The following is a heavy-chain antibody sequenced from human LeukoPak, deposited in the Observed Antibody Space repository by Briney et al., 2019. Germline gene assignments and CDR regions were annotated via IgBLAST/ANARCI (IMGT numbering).Heavy chain of an antibody. V-gene: IGHV3-30*18. J-gene: IGHJ4*02. CDR1: GFTFSSYG. D-gene: IGHD2-2*01. Sequence: GGSLRLSCAASGFTFSSYGMHWVCQAPGKGLEWVAVISYDGSNKYYADSVKGRFTISRDNSKNTLYLQMNSLRAEDTAVYYCAKPLYLGRSSTSCTDYWGQGTLVTVSS. CDR2: ISYDGSNK. CDR3: AKPLYLGRSSTSCTDY.